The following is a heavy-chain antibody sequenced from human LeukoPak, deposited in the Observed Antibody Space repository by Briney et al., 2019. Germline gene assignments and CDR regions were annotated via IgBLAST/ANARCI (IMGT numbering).Heavy chain of an antibody. Sequence: GASVKVSCKASGYTFTSHGISWVRQAPGQGLEWMGWISTYNGNTNYAQKLQGRVSMTTDTSTSTAYMDLRSLRSDDTAVYYCARRTYSRSSSIFDNWGQGTLVTVSS. CDR1: GYTFTSHG. J-gene: IGHJ4*02. V-gene: IGHV1-18*01. D-gene: IGHD6-6*01. CDR3: ARRTYSRSSSIFDN. CDR2: ISTYNGNT.